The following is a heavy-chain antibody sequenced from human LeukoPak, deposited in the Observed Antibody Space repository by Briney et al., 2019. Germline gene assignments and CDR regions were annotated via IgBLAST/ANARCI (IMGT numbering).Heavy chain of an antibody. CDR1: GGSFSGYY. CDR2: INHSGTT. D-gene: IGHD2-2*01. J-gene: IGHJ4*02. CDR3: ARDQNYCSSTSCPFDS. Sequence: SETLSLTCGVYGGSFSGYYYSWIRQPPGKGLEWIGEINHSGTTSYNPSLKSRVTISVDMSKNQFSLRLSSVTAADTAVYYCARDQNYCSSTSCPFDSWGQGSLVTVSS. V-gene: IGHV4-34*01.